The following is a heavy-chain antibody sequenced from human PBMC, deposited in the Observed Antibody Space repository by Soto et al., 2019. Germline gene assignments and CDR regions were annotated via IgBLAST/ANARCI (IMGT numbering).Heavy chain of an antibody. Sequence: SETLSLTCAVYGGSFSGYYWSWIRQPPGKGLEWIGEINHSGSTNYNPSLKSRVTISVDKSKNQFSLKLSSVTAADTAVYYCARRVTTGSIYWGQGTLVTVSS. CDR2: INHSGST. J-gene: IGHJ4*02. V-gene: IGHV4-34*01. CDR3: ARRVTTGSIY. CDR1: GGSFSGYY. D-gene: IGHD4-17*01.